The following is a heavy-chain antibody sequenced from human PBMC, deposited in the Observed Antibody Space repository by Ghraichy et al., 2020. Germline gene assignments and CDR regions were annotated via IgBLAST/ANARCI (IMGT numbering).Heavy chain of an antibody. CDR3: ARLLAKQWLGRANWVDP. CDR2: IYTSGST. D-gene: IGHD6-19*01. V-gene: IGHV4-4*07. Sequence: SETLSLTCTVSGGSISSYYWSWIRQPAGKGLEWIGRIYTSGSTNYNPSLKSRVTMSVDTSKNQFSLKLSSVTAADTAVYYCARLLAKQWLGRANWVDPWGQGTLGTVSS. CDR1: GGSISSYY. J-gene: IGHJ5*02.